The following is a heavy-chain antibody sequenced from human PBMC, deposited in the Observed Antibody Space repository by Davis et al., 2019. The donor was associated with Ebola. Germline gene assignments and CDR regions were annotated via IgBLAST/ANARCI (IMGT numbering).Heavy chain of an antibody. V-gene: IGHV3-43*02. D-gene: IGHD3-10*01. J-gene: IGHJ4*02. CDR2: ISGDGGST. CDR1: GFAFDDYA. Sequence: GGSLRLSCAASGFAFDDYAVHWVRQAPGKGLEWVSLISGDGGSTYYADSVKGRFTISRDNAKNSLYLQMNSLRAEDTAVYYCSRETFLWFRESSGYYFDYWGQGTLVTVSS. CDR3: SRETFLWFRESSGYYFDY.